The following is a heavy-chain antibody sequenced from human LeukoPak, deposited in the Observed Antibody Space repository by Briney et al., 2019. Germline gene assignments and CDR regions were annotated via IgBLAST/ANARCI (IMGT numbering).Heavy chain of an antibody. CDR2: IYYSGST. D-gene: IGHD6-13*01. Sequence: PSETLSLTCTVSGGSISSYYWSWTRQPPGKGLEWIGYIYYSGSTNYNPSLKSRVTISVDTSENQFSLKLSSVTAADTAVYYCARVQMVYAFDIWGQGTMVTVSS. CDR3: ARVQMVYAFDI. J-gene: IGHJ3*02. CDR1: GGSISSYY. V-gene: IGHV4-59*01.